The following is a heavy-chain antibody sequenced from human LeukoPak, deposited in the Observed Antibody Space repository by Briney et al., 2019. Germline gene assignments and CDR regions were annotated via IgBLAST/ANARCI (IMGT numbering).Heavy chain of an antibody. CDR2: INHSGST. V-gene: IGHV4-34*01. CDR1: GGSFSGYY. Sequence: SETLSLTCAVYGGSFSGYYWSWIRQPPGKGLEWIGEINHSGSTNYNPSLKSRVTISVDTSKNQFSLKLSSVTAADTAVYYCARGEVFYYDSSGYYYWFDPWGQGTLVTVS. J-gene: IGHJ5*02. CDR3: ARGEVFYYDSSGYYYWFDP. D-gene: IGHD3-22*01.